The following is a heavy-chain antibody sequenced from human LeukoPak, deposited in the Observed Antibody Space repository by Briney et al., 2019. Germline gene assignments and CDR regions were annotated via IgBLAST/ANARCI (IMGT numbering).Heavy chain of an antibody. CDR2: INGDGSST. CDR3: ATERSLGY. V-gene: IGHV3-74*01. CDR1: GFTFSSYW. Sequence: GGSLRLSCAAPGFTFSSYWMHWVRQVSGKGLVWVSRINGDGSSTSYADSVKGRFTVSRDNAKNTLYLQMDSLRAEDTAVYYCATERSLGYWGQGTLVTVSS. D-gene: IGHD6-13*01. J-gene: IGHJ4*02.